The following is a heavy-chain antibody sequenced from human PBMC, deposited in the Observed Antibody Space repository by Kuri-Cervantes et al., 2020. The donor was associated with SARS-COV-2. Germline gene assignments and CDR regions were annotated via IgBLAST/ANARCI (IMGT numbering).Heavy chain of an antibody. D-gene: IGHD6-19*01. CDR1: GFTFGDYA. V-gene: IGHV3-72*01. J-gene: IGHJ5*02. Sequence: GGSLRLSCTASGFTFGDYAMSWVRQAPGKGLEWVGRTRNKANSYTTEYAASVKGRFTISRDDSKNSLYLQMNSLKTEDTAVYYCAREESSGWFNWFDPWGQGTLVTVSS. CDR2: TRNKANSYTT. CDR3: AREESSGWFNWFDP.